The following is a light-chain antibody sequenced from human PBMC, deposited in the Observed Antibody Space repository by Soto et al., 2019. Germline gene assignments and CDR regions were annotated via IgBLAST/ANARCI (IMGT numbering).Light chain of an antibody. V-gene: IGLV1-40*01. CDR2: GNS. CDR1: SSIIGAGYD. J-gene: IGLJ2*01. Sequence: QSALTQPPSVSGAPGQRVTISCTGSSSIIGAGYDVHWYQQLPGTAPKLLIYGNSNRRSGVPDRFSGSKSGTSASLAITGLQAEDEADYYCQSYDSSLSVVVFGGGTKLTVL. CDR3: QSYDSSLSVVV.